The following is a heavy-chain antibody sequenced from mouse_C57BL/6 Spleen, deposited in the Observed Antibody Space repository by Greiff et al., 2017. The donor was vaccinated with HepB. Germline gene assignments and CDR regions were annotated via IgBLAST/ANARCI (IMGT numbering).Heavy chain of an antibody. CDR3: ARRKPKLITTVVATGDYAMDY. Sequence: VQLQQSGAELVKPGASVKISCKASGYAFSSYWMNWVKQRPGKGLEWIGQIYPGDGDTNYNGKFKGKATLTADKSSSTAYMQLSSLTSEDSAVYFCARRKPKLITTVVATGDYAMDYWGQGTSVTVSS. V-gene: IGHV1-80*01. J-gene: IGHJ4*01. D-gene: IGHD1-1*01. CDR1: GYAFSSYW. CDR2: IYPGDGDT.